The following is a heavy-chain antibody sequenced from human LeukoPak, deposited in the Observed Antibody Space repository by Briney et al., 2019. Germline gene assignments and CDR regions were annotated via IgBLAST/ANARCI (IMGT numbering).Heavy chain of an antibody. CDR3: AKDLPYYYDSSGYYQRDY. CDR1: GFTFSSYA. J-gene: IGHJ4*02. CDR2: ISGSGGST. D-gene: IGHD3-22*01. V-gene: IGHV3-23*01. Sequence: PGGSLRLSCAASGFTFSSYAMSWVRQAPGKGLEWVSAISGSGGSTYYADSVKGRFTISRDNSKNTLSLQMNSLRAEDTAVYYCAKDLPYYYDSSGYYQRDYWGQGTLVTVSS.